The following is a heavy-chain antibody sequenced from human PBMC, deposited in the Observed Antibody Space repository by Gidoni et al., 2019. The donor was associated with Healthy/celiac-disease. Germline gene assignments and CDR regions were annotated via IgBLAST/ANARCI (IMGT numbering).Heavy chain of an antibody. CDR3: AAVSKGDFWSGWGGMDV. V-gene: IGHV1-58*02. Sequence: EKKPGTSVKVSCKASGFTFTSSAMQWVRQARGQRLEWIGWIVVGSGNTNYAQKFQERVTITRDMSTSTAYMELSSMRSEDTAVYYCAAVSKGDFWSGWGGMDVWGQGTTVTVSS. D-gene: IGHD3-3*01. CDR1: GFTFTSSA. J-gene: IGHJ6*02. CDR2: IVVGSGNT.